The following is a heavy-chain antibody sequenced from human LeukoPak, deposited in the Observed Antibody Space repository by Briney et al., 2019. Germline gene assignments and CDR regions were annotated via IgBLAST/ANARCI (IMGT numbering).Heavy chain of an antibody. D-gene: IGHD3-22*01. J-gene: IGHJ4*02. Sequence: GASVKVSCKASGYTFTGYYMHWVRQAPGQGLEWMGWINPNSGGTNYAQKFQGRVTMTRDTSISTAYMELSRLRSDDTAVYCCARLYYYDSSADYWGQGTLVTVSS. CDR1: GYTFTGYY. CDR3: ARLYYYDSSADY. CDR2: INPNSGGT. V-gene: IGHV1-2*02.